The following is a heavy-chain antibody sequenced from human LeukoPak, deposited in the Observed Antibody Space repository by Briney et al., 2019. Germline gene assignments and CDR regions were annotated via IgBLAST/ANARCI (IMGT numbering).Heavy chain of an antibody. CDR1: GYTFTSYY. CDR3: ARAEEMADFDY. CDR2: INPSGGST. J-gene: IGHJ4*02. V-gene: IGHV1-46*01. D-gene: IGHD5-24*01. Sequence: ASVKVSCKASGYTFTSYYMLWVRQAPGQGLEWMGIINPSGGSTSYAQKFQGRVTMTRDTSTSTVYMELSSLRSEDTAVYYCARAEEMADFDYWGQGTLVTVSS.